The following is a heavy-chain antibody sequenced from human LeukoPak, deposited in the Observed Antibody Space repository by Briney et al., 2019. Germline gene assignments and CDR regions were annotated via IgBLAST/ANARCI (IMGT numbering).Heavy chain of an antibody. V-gene: IGHV3-30*03. D-gene: IGHD2-2*01. J-gene: IGHJ4*02. CDR2: VSYDGSKK. Sequence: GRSLRLSCAASGFTFSSYGMHWVRQAPGKGLEWVAVVSYDGSKKYYADSVKGRFTVSRDNSKNTLYLQMNSLRAEDTAVYYCXXXXXXXCSTTSCSNFDDWGQGTLVTVSS. CDR1: GFTFSSYG. CDR3: XXXXXXXCSTTSCSNFDD.